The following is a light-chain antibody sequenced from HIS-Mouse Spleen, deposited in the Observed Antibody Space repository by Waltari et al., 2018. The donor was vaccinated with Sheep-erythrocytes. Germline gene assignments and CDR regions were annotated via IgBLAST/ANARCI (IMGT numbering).Light chain of an antibody. Sequence: QSALTQPRSVSGSPGQSVTISCTGTSSDVGGYNYVSWYQQHPGKAPKLMIYDGSKRPSGGPDGFSGSKSGNTASLTISGLQAEDEADYYCCSYAGSYNHVFATGTKVTVL. J-gene: IGLJ1*01. V-gene: IGLV2-11*01. CDR3: CSYAGSYNHV. CDR2: DGS. CDR1: SSDVGGYNY.